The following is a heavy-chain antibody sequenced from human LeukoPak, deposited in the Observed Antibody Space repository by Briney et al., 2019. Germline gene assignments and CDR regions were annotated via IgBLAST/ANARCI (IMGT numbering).Heavy chain of an antibody. D-gene: IGHD2-15*01. V-gene: IGHV5-51*01. Sequence: GESLKISCKGSGYSFTTYWVGWVRQMPGKGLEWMGIIYPGDSDTRYNPSFRGHVTISADKSISTAYLQWSSLKASDSAMYYCARRRSCSGGSCYEDFDYWGQGTLVTVSS. CDR1: GYSFTTYW. J-gene: IGHJ4*02. CDR3: ARRRSCSGGSCYEDFDY. CDR2: IYPGDSDT.